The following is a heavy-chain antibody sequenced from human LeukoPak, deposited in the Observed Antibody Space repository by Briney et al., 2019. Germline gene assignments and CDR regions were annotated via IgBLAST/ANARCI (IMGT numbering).Heavy chain of an antibody. Sequence: SETLSLTCTVSGGSISSYYWSWLRQPPGKGLEGMGYIYYSGSTNYNPSLTSRVTISVDTSKTQFSLKLSSVTAADTAVYYCARHYDFWSGYWYNWFDPWGQGTLVTVSS. CDR2: IYYSGST. V-gene: IGHV4-59*01. CDR3: ARHYDFWSGYWYNWFDP. D-gene: IGHD3-3*01. CDR1: GGSISSYY. J-gene: IGHJ5*02.